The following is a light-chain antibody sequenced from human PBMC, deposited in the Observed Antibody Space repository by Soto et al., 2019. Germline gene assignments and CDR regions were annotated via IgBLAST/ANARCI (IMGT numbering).Light chain of an antibody. CDR1: SSDVGRYNY. CDR3: GSYTSSDTMI. Sequence: QAASVSGSPGQSITISCTGTSSDVGRYNYVSWYQQNPGKAPKLIIYDVSDRPSGVSNRFSGSKSGTTASLTISGLQAEDEADYYCGSYTSSDTMIFGGGTKLTVL. CDR2: DVS. J-gene: IGLJ2*01. V-gene: IGLV2-14*01.